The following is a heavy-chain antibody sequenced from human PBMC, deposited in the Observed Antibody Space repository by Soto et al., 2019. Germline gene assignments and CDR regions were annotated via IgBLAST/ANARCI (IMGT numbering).Heavy chain of an antibody. CDR3: ALSVTGYYYYYMDV. CDR1: GGSISSYY. D-gene: IGHD2-21*02. Sequence: SETLSLTYTVSGGSISSYYWSWIRQPPGKGLEWIGYIYYSGSTNYNPSLKSRVTISVDTSKNQLSLKLSSVTAADTAVYYCALSVTGYYYYYMDVWGKGTTVTVSS. CDR2: IYYSGST. J-gene: IGHJ6*03. V-gene: IGHV4-59*01.